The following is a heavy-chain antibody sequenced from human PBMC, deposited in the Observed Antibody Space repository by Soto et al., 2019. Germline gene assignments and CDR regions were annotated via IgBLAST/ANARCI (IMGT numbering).Heavy chain of an antibody. CDR3: ARGVYGSGNYYTGPSAFDI. CDR1: GGTLSDHG. CDR2: TIPVFDTA. D-gene: IGHD3-10*01. Sequence: QVQLEQSGAEVKKPGSSVKVSCKASGGTLSDHGVSWLRQAPGQGLEWVGGTIPVFDTAKYEQKFQGRVTIAEDKSKNIAYMELSSLRSENTAFYYCARGVYGSGNYYTGPSAFDIWGQGTMVIVSS. V-gene: IGHV1-69*06. J-gene: IGHJ3*02.